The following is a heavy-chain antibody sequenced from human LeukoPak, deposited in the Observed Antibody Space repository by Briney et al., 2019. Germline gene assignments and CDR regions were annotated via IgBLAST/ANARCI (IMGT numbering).Heavy chain of an antibody. CDR2: IYHSGST. Sequence: SETLSLTCTVSGGSISSYYWSWIRQPPGKGLEWIGYIYHSGSTYYNPSLKSRVTISVDRSKNQFSLKLSSVTAVDTAVYYCARVSPTRGDCGGDCYPLYYFDYWGQGTLVTVSS. CDR3: ARVSPTRGDCGGDCYPLYYFDY. D-gene: IGHD2-21*02. J-gene: IGHJ4*02. V-gene: IGHV4-59*12. CDR1: GGSISSYY.